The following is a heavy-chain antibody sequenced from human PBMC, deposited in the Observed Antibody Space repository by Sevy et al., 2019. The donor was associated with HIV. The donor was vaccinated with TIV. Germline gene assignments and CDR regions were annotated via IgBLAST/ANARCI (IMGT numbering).Heavy chain of an antibody. V-gene: IGHV3-21*01. CDR3: ARDRDGSGSSGGYGMDV. J-gene: IGHJ6*02. D-gene: IGHD3-10*01. CDR2: ISSSSSYL. Sequence: GGSLRLSCVASAFTFSTYGMHWVRQAPGKGLEWVSSISSSSSYLYYADSVKGRFTISRDNAKKSLYLQVNSLRAEDTAVYYCARDRDGSGSSGGYGMDVWGQGTTVIVSS. CDR1: AFTFSTYG.